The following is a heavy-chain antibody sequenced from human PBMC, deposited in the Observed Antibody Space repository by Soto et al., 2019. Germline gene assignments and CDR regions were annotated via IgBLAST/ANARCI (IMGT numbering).Heavy chain of an antibody. V-gene: IGHV3-33*01. CDR3: ASSIS. Sequence: PGWSLRLSCEASGFIFSSYGMHWVRQAPGKGLEWVAVIWYDGSNKNYADSVKGRFTITRDNSKNTLYLQMNSLRAEDTAVYYCASSISWGQVTMVTVSS. CDR1: GFIFSSYG. J-gene: IGHJ5*02. CDR2: IWYDGSNK.